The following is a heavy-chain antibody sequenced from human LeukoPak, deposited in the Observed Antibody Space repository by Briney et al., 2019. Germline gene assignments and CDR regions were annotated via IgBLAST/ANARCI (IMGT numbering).Heavy chain of an antibody. D-gene: IGHD6-13*01. Sequence: ASVKVSCKASGYTFNSYDINWGRQATGQGLEWMGWMNPNSGNTGYAQRFQGRVTMTRNTSISTAYVELSSLRSDDTAVYYCARAASWSPIGDSYYYMDVWGKGTTVTISS. V-gene: IGHV1-8*01. J-gene: IGHJ6*03. CDR3: ARAASWSPIGDSYYYMDV. CDR2: MNPNSGNT. CDR1: GYTFNSYD.